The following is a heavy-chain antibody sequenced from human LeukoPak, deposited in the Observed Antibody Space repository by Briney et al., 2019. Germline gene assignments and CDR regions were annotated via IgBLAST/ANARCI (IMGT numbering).Heavy chain of an antibody. V-gene: IGHV1-69*01. Sequence: GSSVKVSCKASGGTFSSYAISWVRQAPGQGLEWMGGIIPIFGTANYAQKFQGRATITADESTSTAYMELSSLRSEDTAVYYCARGPSTGYSSSWYPFDYWGQGTLVTVSS. CDR3: ARGPSTGYSSSWYPFDY. CDR1: GGTFSSYA. CDR2: IIPIFGTA. J-gene: IGHJ4*02. D-gene: IGHD6-13*01.